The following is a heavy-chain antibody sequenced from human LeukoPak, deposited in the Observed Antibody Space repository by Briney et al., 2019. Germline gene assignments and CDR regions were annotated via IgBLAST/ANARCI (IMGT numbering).Heavy chain of an antibody. Sequence: PSETLSLTCALYGGSFSGYYWSWIRQPPGKGLEWIGEINHSGSTTYNPSLKSRVTISVNTSKNQFSLKLSSVTAADTAVYYCARGKQYQLLLSRGYYYYMDVWGKGTTVTVS. CDR3: ARGKQYQLLLSRGYYYYMDV. D-gene: IGHD2-2*01. CDR2: INHSGST. V-gene: IGHV4-34*01. CDR1: GGSFSGYY. J-gene: IGHJ6*03.